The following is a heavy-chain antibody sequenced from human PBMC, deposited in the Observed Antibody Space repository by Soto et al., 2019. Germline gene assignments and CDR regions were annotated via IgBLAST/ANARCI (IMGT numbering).Heavy chain of an antibody. D-gene: IGHD3-22*01. CDR1: GDSINSADYY. CDR3: ARVVQFYDSSGYSFYYFDY. V-gene: IGHV4-30-4*01. CDR2: IYYSRSD. Sequence: SETLSLTCTVSGDSINSADYYWSWLRQPPGKGLEWIGYIYYSRSDYYNPSLGRRATITIDTSRNQFSLNLMSVTAADTAVYYCARVVQFYDSSGYSFYYFDYWGQGALVTVSS. J-gene: IGHJ4*02.